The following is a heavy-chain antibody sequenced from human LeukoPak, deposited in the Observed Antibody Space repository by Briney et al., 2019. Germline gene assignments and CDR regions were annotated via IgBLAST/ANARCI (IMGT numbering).Heavy chain of an antibody. Sequence: PSETLSLTCAVYGGSFSGYYWSWIRQPPGKGLEWIGEINHSGSTNYNPSLKSRVTISVDTSKNQFSLKLSSVTAADTAVYYCARLVGVKTHYYYYYYMDVWGKGTTVTISS. CDR3: ARLVGVKTHYYYYYYMDV. CDR2: INHSGST. J-gene: IGHJ6*03. V-gene: IGHV4-34*01. D-gene: IGHD3-10*01. CDR1: GGSFSGYY.